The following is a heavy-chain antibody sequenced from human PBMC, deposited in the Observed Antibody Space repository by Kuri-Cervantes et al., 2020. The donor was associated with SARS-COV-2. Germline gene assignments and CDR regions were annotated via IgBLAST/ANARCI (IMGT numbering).Heavy chain of an antibody. CDR3: AKAQRRIRYYDSSGYYLDY. J-gene: IGHJ4*02. Sequence: GGSLRLSCAASGFTFSSYSMNWVRQAPGKGLEWVSSISSSSSYIYYADSVKGRFTISRDNAKNSLYLQMNSLRAEDTAVYYCAKAQRRIRYYDSSGYYLDYWGQGTLVTVSS. V-gene: IGHV3-21*01. CDR1: GFTFSSYS. D-gene: IGHD3-22*01. CDR2: ISSSSSYI.